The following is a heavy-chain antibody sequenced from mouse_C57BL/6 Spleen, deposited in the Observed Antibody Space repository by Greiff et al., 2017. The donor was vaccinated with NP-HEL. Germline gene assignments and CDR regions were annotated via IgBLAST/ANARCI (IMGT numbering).Heavy chain of an antibody. Sequence: QVQLKESGAELAKPGASVKLSCKASGYTFTSYWMHWVNQRPGQGLEWIGYINPSSGYTKYNQKFKDKATLTADKSSSTAYMQLSSLTYEDSAVYYCARPVAGTGYFDVWGTGTTVTVSS. V-gene: IGHV1-7*01. CDR2: INPSSGYT. J-gene: IGHJ1*03. D-gene: IGHD1-1*01. CDR1: GYTFTSYW. CDR3: ARPVAGTGYFDV.